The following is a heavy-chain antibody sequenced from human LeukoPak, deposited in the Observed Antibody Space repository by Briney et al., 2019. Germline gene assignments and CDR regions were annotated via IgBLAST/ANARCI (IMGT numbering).Heavy chain of an antibody. D-gene: IGHD1-1*01. CDR3: AKGTTDLES. CDR2: ISGSGGST. V-gene: IGHV3-23*01. Sequence: GSLTLSCAASGFTCYSYAMRWLAQAPGQGREGVSAISGSGGSTYYADSVKGRFTISRDNSKNTLYLQMNSLRAEDTAVYFCAKGTTDLESWGQGTLVTVSS. CDR1: GFTCYSYA. J-gene: IGHJ4*02.